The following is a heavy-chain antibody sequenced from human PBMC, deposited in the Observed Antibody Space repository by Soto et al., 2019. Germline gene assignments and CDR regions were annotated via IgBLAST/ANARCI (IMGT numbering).Heavy chain of an antibody. V-gene: IGHV3-23*01. CDR3: AKDPPPTYYDFWSGYSATHFDY. Sequence: EVQLLESGGGLVQPGGSLRLSCAASGFTFSSYAMSWVRQAPGKGLEWVSAISGSGGSTYYADSVKGRFTISRDNSKNTLYLQMNSLRAEDTAVYYCAKDPPPTYYDFWSGYSATHFDYWGQGTLVTVSS. CDR1: GFTFSSYA. J-gene: IGHJ4*02. CDR2: ISGSGGST. D-gene: IGHD3-3*01.